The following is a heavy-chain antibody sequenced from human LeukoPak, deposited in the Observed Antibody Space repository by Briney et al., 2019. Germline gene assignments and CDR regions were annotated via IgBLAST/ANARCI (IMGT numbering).Heavy chain of an antibody. CDR1: GFTFSSYE. V-gene: IGHV3-48*03. J-gene: IGHJ6*03. CDR3: ARDGGYSSSWYENYYYMDV. D-gene: IGHD6-13*01. Sequence: PGGSLRLSCAASGFTFSSYEMNWVRQAPGKGLEWVSYISSSGSTIYYADSVKGRFTISRDNAKNSLYLQMNSLRAEDTAVYYCARDGGYSSSWYENYYYMDVWGKGTTVTISS. CDR2: ISSSGSTI.